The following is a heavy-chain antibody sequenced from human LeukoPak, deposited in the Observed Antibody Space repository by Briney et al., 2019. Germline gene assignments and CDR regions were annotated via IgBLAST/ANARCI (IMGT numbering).Heavy chain of an antibody. J-gene: IGHJ4*02. Sequence: GGSLRLSCTASGFTFGDYAMSWVRQAPGKGLEWVGFIRSKAYGGTTEYAASVKGRFTISRDDSKSIAYLQMNSLKTEDTAVYYCTRAPPAWELFQYYFDYWGQGTLVTVSS. V-gene: IGHV3-49*04. CDR3: TRAPPAWELFQYYFDY. CDR2: IRSKAYGGTT. CDR1: GFTFGDYA. D-gene: IGHD1-26*01.